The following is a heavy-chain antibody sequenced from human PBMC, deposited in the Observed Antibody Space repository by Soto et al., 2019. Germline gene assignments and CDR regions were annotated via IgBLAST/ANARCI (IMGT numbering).Heavy chain of an antibody. CDR2: IVVGSGNT. V-gene: IGHV1-58*01. Sequence: GASVKVSCKASGFTFTSSAVQWVRQARGQRLEWIGWIVVGSGNTDYAQKSQERVTITRDMSTSTAYMELSSLRSEDTAVYYCAADLAAWVTYDVHSANGMDVWGQGTTVTVSS. CDR1: GFTFTSSA. CDR3: AADLAAWVTYDVHSANGMDV. D-gene: IGHD3-22*01. J-gene: IGHJ6*02.